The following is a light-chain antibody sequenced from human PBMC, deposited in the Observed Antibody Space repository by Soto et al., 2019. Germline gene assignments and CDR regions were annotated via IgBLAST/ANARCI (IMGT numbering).Light chain of an antibody. CDR3: SSFSGSNNYV. V-gene: IGLV2-8*01. CDR1: SSDVGDYNF. CDR2: EVS. J-gene: IGLJ1*01. Sequence: QSVLTQPPSASGSPGQSVTISCTGTSSDVGDYNFVSWYQQHPGKAPKLMIYEVSERPLGVPDRFSGSKSGNTASLTVSGLQAEDEADYYCSSFSGSNNYVFGTGTKLTVL.